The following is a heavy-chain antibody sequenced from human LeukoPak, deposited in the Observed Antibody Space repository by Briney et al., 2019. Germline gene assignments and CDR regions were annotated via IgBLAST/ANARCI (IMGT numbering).Heavy chain of an antibody. CDR2: ITGSGGTT. J-gene: IGHJ4*02. V-gene: IGHV3-23*01. CDR1: GFTFNNYV. CDR3: AKIASPYYFDH. Sequence: GGSLRLSCEASGFTFNNYVLSWVRQAPGKGLEWVSSITGSGGTTYYADSVKGRFTISRDNSKNTLYLQINSLRAEDTAVYYCAKIASPYYFDHWGQGTLVTVSS. D-gene: IGHD6-6*01.